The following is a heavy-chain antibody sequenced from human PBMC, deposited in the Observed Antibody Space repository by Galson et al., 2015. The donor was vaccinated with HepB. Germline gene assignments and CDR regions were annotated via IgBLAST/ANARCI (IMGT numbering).Heavy chain of an antibody. CDR2: TRSKPYGGST. V-gene: IGHV3-49*03. CDR3: TRDLRLGELSSTDFDC. J-gene: IGHJ4*02. D-gene: IGHD3-16*02. CDR1: GFTFGDYA. Sequence: SLRLSCATSGFTFGDYALSWFRQAPGKGLEWVGFTRSKPYGGSTEYAASVKGRFTISRDDSKSIAYLQMNGLRTEDTAVYYCTRDLRLGELSSTDFDCWGQGTLVTVSS.